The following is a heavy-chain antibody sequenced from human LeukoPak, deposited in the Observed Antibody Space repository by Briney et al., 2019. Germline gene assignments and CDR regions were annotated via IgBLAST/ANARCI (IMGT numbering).Heavy chain of an antibody. D-gene: IGHD6-19*01. Sequence: PGGSLRLSCAASGFTFSYYNMNWVRQAPGKGLEWVSSISSSSSFVYYADSVKGRITVSRDNAKNSLYLQIDSLGAEDTAVFYCARGRRSSCWFGPWDYWGQGTLVTVSS. J-gene: IGHJ4*02. CDR3: ARGRRSSCWFGPWDY. CDR2: ISSSSSFV. V-gene: IGHV3-21*01. CDR1: GFTFSYYN.